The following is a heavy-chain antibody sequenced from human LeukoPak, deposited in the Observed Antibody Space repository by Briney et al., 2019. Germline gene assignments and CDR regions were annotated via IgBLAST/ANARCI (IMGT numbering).Heavy chain of an antibody. CDR1: GFTFSSYS. CDR2: ISSTGTDR. Sequence: GGSLRLSCAASGFTFSSYSMNWVRQAPGKGLEWVSSISSTGTDRYYADSVKGRFTISRDNAQRSLYLQMNSMGADDTAVHYCAKDLLAATGLLESWGQGTLVTVSS. CDR3: AKDLLAATGLLES. J-gene: IGHJ4*02. V-gene: IGHV3-21*01. D-gene: IGHD6-13*01.